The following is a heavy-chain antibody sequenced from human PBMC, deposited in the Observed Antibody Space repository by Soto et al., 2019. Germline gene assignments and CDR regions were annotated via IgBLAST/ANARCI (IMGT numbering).Heavy chain of an antibody. J-gene: IGHJ4*02. CDR1: GFTFSSYG. D-gene: IGHD3-16*01. CDR2: ISYDGSNK. V-gene: IGHV3-30*18. CDR3: AKTLGITFGGVSDY. Sequence: PGGSLRLSCAASGFTFSSYGMHWVRQAPGKGLEWVAVISYDGSNKYYADSVKGRFTISRDNSKNTLYLQMNSLRAEDTAVYYCAKTLGITFGGVSDYWGQGTLVTVSS.